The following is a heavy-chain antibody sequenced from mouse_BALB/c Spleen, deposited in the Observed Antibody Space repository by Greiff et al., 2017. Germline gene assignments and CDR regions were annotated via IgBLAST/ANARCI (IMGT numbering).Heavy chain of an antibody. CDR1: GYAFTNYL. J-gene: IGHJ2*01. CDR2: INTGSGGT. Sequence: QVQLQQSGAELVRPGTSVKVSCKASGYAFTNYLIEWVKQRPGQGLEWMGVINTGSGGTNYNEKFKGKATLAADKSSSTAYMQLSSLTSDDSAVYFCARSERSGNYFDYWGQGTTLTVSS. V-gene: IGHV1-54*01. CDR3: ARSERSGNYFDY.